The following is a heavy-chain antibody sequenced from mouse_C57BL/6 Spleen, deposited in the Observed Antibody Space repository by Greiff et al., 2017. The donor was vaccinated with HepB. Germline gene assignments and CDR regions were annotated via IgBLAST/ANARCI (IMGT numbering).Heavy chain of an antibody. Sequence: EGKVEESGGGLVKPGGARKLSCAASGVTFSSYTMSWVRQTPEKRREGVATSSGGGGNNYYPDSVKGRFTISRDNAKNTLYLQMSSLRSEDTALYYCARQTSNYDFDYWGQGTTLTVSS. D-gene: IGHD2-5*01. CDR1: GVTFSSYT. J-gene: IGHJ2*01. CDR3: ARQTSNYDFDY. V-gene: IGHV5-9*01. CDR2: SSGGGGNN.